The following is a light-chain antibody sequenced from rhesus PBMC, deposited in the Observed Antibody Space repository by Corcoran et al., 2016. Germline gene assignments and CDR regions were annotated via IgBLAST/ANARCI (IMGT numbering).Light chain of an antibody. V-gene: IGKV3-24*04. CDR2: GAS. CDR1: QSVGSY. CDR3: LRTTSWPWT. J-gene: IGKJ1*01. Sequence: EIVMTQSPATLALSPGERATLSCRASQSVGSYLAWYQQKPGQAPRLPIDGASSRATGSPDRFSGSGSGTEVTLTISSLEPGDFGVYFCLRTTSWPWTFGQGTKVEIE.